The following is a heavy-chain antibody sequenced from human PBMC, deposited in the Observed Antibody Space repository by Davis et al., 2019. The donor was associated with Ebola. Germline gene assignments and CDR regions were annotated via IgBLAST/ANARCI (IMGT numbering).Heavy chain of an antibody. CDR2: INHSGST. CDR3: ARVRPLGIAVAP. Sequence: ESLKISCAASGFTFSSYWMHWVRQAPGKGLEWIGEINHSGSTNYNPSLKSRVTISVDTSKNQFSLKLSSVTAADTAVYYCARVRPLGIAVAPWGQGTLVTVSS. D-gene: IGHD6-19*01. CDR1: GFTFSSYW. J-gene: IGHJ5*02. V-gene: IGHV4-34*01.